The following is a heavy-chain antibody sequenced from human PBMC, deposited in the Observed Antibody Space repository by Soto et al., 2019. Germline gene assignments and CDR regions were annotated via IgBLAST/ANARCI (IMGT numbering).Heavy chain of an antibody. CDR1: GFTFSNYV. CDR3: AKGGSSWNYYY. V-gene: IGHV3-23*01. J-gene: IGHJ6*01. Sequence: PGGSLRLSCAASGFTFSNYVMSWVRQAPGKGLEWVSGIVTTGDNTYYTDSVRGRFIMSRDNSENTLYLQMSSLRDEDTAVYYCAKGGSSWNYYY. CDR2: IVTTGDNT. D-gene: IGHD6-13*01.